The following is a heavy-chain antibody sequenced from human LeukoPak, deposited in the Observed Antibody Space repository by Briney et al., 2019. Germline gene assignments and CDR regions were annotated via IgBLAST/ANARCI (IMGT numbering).Heavy chain of an antibody. D-gene: IGHD3-3*01. CDR2: IYHSGST. CDR3: ARHEHYDSWSGYLGYFDY. CDR1: GYSITSGYY. V-gene: IGHV4-38-2*02. Sequence: SETLSLTCTVSGYSITSGYYWGWIRQPPEKGLEWIGSIYHSGSTHYNPSLNSRVTMSVDTSKNQVSLKLSSVTAADTAVYYCARHEHYDSWSGYLGYFDYWGQGTLVTVSS. J-gene: IGHJ4*02.